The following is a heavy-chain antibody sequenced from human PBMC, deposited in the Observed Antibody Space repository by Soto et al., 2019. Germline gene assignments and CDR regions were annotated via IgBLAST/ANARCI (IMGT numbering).Heavy chain of an antibody. CDR3: ARRMITFGGAYDY. CDR1: GFTFSSYS. D-gene: IGHD3-16*01. V-gene: IGHV3-21*01. J-gene: IGHJ4*02. Sequence: GGSLRLSCAASGFTFSSYSMNWVRQAPGKGLEWVSSISSSSSYIYCADSVKGRFTISRDNAKNSLYLQMNSLRAEDTAVYYCARRMITFGGAYDYWGQGTLVTVSS. CDR2: ISSSSSYI.